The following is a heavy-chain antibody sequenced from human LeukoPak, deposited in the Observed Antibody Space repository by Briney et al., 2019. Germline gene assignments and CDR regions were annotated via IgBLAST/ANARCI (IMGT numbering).Heavy chain of an antibody. J-gene: IGHJ6*04. D-gene: IGHD2-15*01. CDR3: ARGYCSGGSCYYSVYYGMDV. Sequence: GGSLRLSCTASGFTFSSYEMNWVRQAPGKGLEWVSYISSSSSIINYADSVKGRFTISRDNAKNSLYLQMNSLRAEDTAVYYCARGYCSGGSCYYSVYYGMDVWGKGTTVTVSS. CDR1: GFTFSSYE. V-gene: IGHV3-48*03. CDR2: ISSSSSII.